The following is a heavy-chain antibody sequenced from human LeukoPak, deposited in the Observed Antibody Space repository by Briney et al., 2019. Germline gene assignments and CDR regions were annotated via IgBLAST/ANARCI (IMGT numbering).Heavy chain of an antibody. CDR2: IYYSGST. CDR1: GGSFSGYY. Sequence: KPSETLSLTCAVYGGSFSGYYWSWIRQPPGKGLEWIGSIYYSGSTYYNPSLKSRVTISVDTSKNQFSLKLSSVTAADTAVYYCARQLTNWGQGTLVTVSS. V-gene: IGHV4-34*01. D-gene: IGHD3-10*01. J-gene: IGHJ4*02. CDR3: ARQLTN.